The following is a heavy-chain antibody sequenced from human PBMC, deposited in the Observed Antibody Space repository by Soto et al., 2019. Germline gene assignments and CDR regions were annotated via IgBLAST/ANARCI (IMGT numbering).Heavy chain of an antibody. Sequence: QVQLVQSGAEVKKPGSSVKVSCKASGGTFSSYAISWVRQAPGQGLEWMGGIIPIFGTANYAQKFQGRVTITADDSTSTAYMELSSLRAEDTAVYYCARFWGYCISTSCSSYYYYGMDVWGQGTTVTVSS. V-gene: IGHV1-69*12. CDR2: IIPIFGTA. CDR3: ARFWGYCISTSCSSYYYYGMDV. J-gene: IGHJ6*02. CDR1: GGTFSSYA. D-gene: IGHD2-2*01.